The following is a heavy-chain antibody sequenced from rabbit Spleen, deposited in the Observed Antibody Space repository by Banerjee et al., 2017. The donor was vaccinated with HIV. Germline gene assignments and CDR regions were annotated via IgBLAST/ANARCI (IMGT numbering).Heavy chain of an antibody. V-gene: IGHV1S45*01. CDR3: ARCAIDRSYSFDL. J-gene: IGHJ4*01. D-gene: IGHD8-1*01. CDR1: GFSFSDRDV. Sequence: QEQLVESGGGLVKPEGSLTLTCKASGFSFSDRDVMCWVRQAPGKGLEWIACINTATGKAVYANWAKGRFTISRTSSTTVTLQMTSLTGADTATYFCARCAIDRSYSFDLWGQGTLVTVS. CDR2: INTATGKA.